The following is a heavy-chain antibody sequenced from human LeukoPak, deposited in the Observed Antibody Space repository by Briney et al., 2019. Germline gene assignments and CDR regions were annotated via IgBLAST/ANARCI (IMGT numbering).Heavy chain of an antibody. J-gene: IGHJ5*02. D-gene: IGHD2-15*01. Sequence: SETLSLTCSVSGGSLSGYHWNWIRQSPGKGLQWIANIFYTGNADYNPSLRSRVAISLDTSKNKVSLILTSVTAADTDIYYCARRTYCSGGRCYGEYWFDPWGPGILVTVSS. CDR2: IFYTGNA. V-gene: IGHV4-59*08. CDR1: GGSLSGYH. CDR3: ARRTYCSGGRCYGEYWFDP.